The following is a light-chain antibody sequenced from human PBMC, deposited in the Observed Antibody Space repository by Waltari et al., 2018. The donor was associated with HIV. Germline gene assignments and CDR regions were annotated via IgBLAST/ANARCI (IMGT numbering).Light chain of an antibody. V-gene: IGLV1-44*01. CDR2: N. J-gene: IGLJ3*02. CDR3: ATWDDSLNGRV. CDR1: SSNIGSNT. Sequence: QSVLTQPPSASGTPGQRVTISCSGSSSNIGSNTVNWYQQLPGTAPKLLIYNHRPSGVPDRVSCSNSGTSASLAISGLQSQDEADYYCATWDDSLNGRVFGGGTKLTVL.